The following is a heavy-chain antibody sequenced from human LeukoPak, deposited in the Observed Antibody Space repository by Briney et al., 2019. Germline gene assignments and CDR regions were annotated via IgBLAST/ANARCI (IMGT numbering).Heavy chain of an antibody. D-gene: IGHD2-15*01. Sequence: SETLSLTCTVSGGSISSSSYYWGWFRQPPGKGLEWIGSIYYSGSTYYNPSLKSRVTISVDTSKNQFSLKLSSVTAADTAVYYCARQGVVVVAATLPDYWGQGTLVTVSS. CDR1: GGSISSSSYY. CDR3: ARQGVVVVAATLPDY. CDR2: IYYSGST. J-gene: IGHJ4*02. V-gene: IGHV4-39*01.